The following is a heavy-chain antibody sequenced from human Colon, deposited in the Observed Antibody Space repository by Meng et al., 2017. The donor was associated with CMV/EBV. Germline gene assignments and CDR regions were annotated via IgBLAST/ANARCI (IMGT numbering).Heavy chain of an antibody. CDR3: VKGGADLKWLLFDS. V-gene: IGHV3-43D*03. D-gene: IGHD3-3*01. Sequence: GESLKISCAASGFSLGDYAMHWVRQAPGKGLEWVSVIAWDGDTFYYADSVKGRFTISRDVRKNSLYLDMDNVRPDDTAFYYCVKGGADLKWLLFDSWGPGTLVTVSS. CDR2: IAWDGDTF. CDR1: GFSLGDYA. J-gene: IGHJ5*01.